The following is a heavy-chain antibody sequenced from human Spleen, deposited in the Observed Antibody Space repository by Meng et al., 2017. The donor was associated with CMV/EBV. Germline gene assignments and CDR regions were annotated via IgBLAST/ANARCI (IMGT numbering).Heavy chain of an antibody. CDR2: INHSGST. D-gene: IGHD2-2*01. CDR3: ARGIVVVPAAPGWFDP. J-gene: IGHJ5*02. Sequence: YGGSFSGYYWSWIRQPPGKGLEWIGEINHSGSTNYNPSLKSRVTISVDTSKNQFSLKLSSVTAADTAVYYCARGIVVVPAAPGWFDPWGRGTLVTVSS. CDR1: GGSFSGYY. V-gene: IGHV4-34*01.